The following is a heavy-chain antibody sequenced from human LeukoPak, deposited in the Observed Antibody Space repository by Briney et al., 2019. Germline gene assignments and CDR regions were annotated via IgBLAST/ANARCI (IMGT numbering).Heavy chain of an antibody. CDR3: ARLYGSTLYFDY. CDR1: GGSISSSSYH. D-gene: IGHD2-15*01. Sequence: SETLSLTCTVSGGSISSSSYHWGWIRQPPGKGLVWIGNMYYSGSTYYNPSLKSRVTLSVGTSKNQFSLKMSSVSAADTALYYCARLYGSTLYFDYWGQGTLVTVSS. J-gene: IGHJ4*02. CDR2: MYYSGST. V-gene: IGHV4-39*01.